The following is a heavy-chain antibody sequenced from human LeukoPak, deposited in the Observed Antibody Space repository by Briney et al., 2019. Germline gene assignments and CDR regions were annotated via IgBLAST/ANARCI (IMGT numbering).Heavy chain of an antibody. Sequence: SETLSLTCAVYGGSFSGYYWSWIRQPPGKGLEWIGEINHSGSTNYNPSLKSRVTISVDTSKNQLSLKLSSVTAADTAVYYCARGSCSSTSCRRSYYYMDVWGKGTTVTVSS. CDR1: GGSFSGYY. CDR2: INHSGST. D-gene: IGHD2-2*01. J-gene: IGHJ6*03. CDR3: ARGSCSSTSCRRSYYYMDV. V-gene: IGHV4-34*01.